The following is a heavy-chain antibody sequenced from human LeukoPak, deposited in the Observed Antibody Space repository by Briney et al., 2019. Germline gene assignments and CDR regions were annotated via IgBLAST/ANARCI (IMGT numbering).Heavy chain of an antibody. CDR1: GFTVSSNY. Sequence: SGGSLRLSCAASGFTVSSNYMSWVRQAPGKGLEWVSVIYSGGSTYYADSVKGRFTISRDNSKNTLYLQMNSLRAEDTAVYYCARDVNDGYSYGPGVYWYFDLWGRGTLVTVSS. D-gene: IGHD5-18*01. V-gene: IGHV3-53*01. CDR3: ARDVNDGYSYGPGVYWYFDL. J-gene: IGHJ2*01. CDR2: IYSGGST.